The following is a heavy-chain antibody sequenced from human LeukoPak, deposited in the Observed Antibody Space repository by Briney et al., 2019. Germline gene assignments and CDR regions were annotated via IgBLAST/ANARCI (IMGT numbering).Heavy chain of an antibody. CDR2: ISSSGSYI. V-gene: IGHV3-21*01. Sequence: GGSLRLSCAASGFTFSSYSMNWVRQAPGKGLEWVSSISSSGSYIYYADSVKGRFTISRDNAKNSLYLQMNSLRAEDTAVYYCASQNAFDIWVQGTMVTVSS. CDR3: ASQNAFDI. J-gene: IGHJ3*02. CDR1: GFTFSSYS.